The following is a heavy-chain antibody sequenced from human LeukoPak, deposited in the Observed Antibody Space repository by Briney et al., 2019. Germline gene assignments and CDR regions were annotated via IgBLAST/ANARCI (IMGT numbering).Heavy chain of an antibody. D-gene: IGHD4-17*01. CDR1: GGSISSYY. CDR3: ARGSPPRYYGDSAFDI. Sequence: SETLSLTCTVSGGSISSYYWSWILQPPGKGLEWIVYVFYSGSTNYNPSLKSRVTISVDTSKNQFSLKLSSVTAADTAVYYCARGSPPRYYGDSAFDIWGQGTMVTVSS. V-gene: IGHV4-59*01. J-gene: IGHJ3*02. CDR2: VFYSGST.